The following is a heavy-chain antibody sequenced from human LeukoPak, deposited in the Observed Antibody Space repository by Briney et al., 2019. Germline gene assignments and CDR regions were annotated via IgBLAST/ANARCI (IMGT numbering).Heavy chain of an antibody. CDR2: INTSGST. V-gene: IGHV4-61*02. CDR1: RGSLSSGSYF. J-gene: IGHJ4*02. CDR3: AREGYTTSWYSGYYYFDY. Sequence: SETLSLTCPVSRGSLSSGSYFWAWIRQPAGKRLEWIGRINTSGSTNYNPSLKSRVTISVDTSKNQFSLKLSSVTAAGTAVFFCAREGYTTSWYSGYYYFDYWGQGTLVTVSS. D-gene: IGHD6-13*01.